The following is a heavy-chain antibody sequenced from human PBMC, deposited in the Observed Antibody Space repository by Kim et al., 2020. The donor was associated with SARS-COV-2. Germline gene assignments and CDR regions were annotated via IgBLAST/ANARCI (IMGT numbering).Heavy chain of an antibody. CDR1: GGSISSGGYS. Sequence: SETLSLTCAVSGGSISSGGYSWSWIRQPPGKGLEWIGYIYHSGSTYYNPSLKSRVTISVDRSKNQFYLKLSSVTAADTAVYYCARTDSSGYVVDYWGQGTLVTVSS. J-gene: IGHJ4*02. CDR3: ARTDSSGYVVDY. CDR2: IYHSGST. D-gene: IGHD3-22*01. V-gene: IGHV4-30-2*01.